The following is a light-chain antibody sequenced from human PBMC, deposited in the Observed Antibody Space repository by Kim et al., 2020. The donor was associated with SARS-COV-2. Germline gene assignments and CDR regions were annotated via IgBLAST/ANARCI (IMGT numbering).Light chain of an antibody. CDR1: NIGSKS. V-gene: IGLV3-21*04. CDR2: YDS. J-gene: IGLJ2*01. Sequence: PGKTAGITWGGNNIGSKSVHWYQQKPGQAPVLVIYYDSDRPSGIPERFSGSNSGNTATLTISRVEAGDEADYYCQVWDSSSDHPRVFGGGTQLTVL. CDR3: QVWDSSSDHPRV.